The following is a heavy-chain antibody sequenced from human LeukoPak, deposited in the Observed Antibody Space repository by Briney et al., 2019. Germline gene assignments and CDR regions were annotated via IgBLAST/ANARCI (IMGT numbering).Heavy chain of an antibody. D-gene: IGHD3-10*01. CDR3: ARAVGGDGSGSL. J-gene: IGHJ4*02. V-gene: IGHV4-59*01. CDR2: IYYRGST. Sequence: PSETLSLTCTVSGGSLISYYWSWIRQPPGKGLEWIGDIYYRGSTKYNSSLKSRVTISVDTSRNQISLRMGSVTAADTAVYYCARAVGGDGSGSLWGPGTLVTVSS. CDR1: GGSLISYY.